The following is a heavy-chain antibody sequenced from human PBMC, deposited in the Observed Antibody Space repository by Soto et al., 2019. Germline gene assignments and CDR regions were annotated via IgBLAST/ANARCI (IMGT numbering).Heavy chain of an antibody. CDR3: ARDRGSSTL. CDR1: GYTFTNYG. J-gene: IGHJ4*02. Sequence: QAQLVQSGAEVKKPGASVKVSCKASGYTFTNYGISWVRQAPGQGLEWMGWISAYNRKTDYAQKFQGRVIMTTDTSTTPADMALKSLRSDDTAVYYCARDRGSSTLWGQGTPVTASS. D-gene: IGHD6-6*01. CDR2: ISAYNRKT. V-gene: IGHV1-18*01.